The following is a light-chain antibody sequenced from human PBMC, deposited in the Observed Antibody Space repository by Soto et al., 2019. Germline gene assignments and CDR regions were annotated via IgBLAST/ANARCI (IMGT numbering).Light chain of an antibody. J-gene: IGKJ5*01. Sequence: EIVLTRSPGTLSLSPGERATLSCRASQRVNIYLAWYQQKPGQAPRLLIYDAFNRATGIPARFSGSGSGTDFTLTISYLEPEDSAVYYCQQRSNWPVFGQGTRLEIK. CDR3: QQRSNWPV. CDR2: DAF. V-gene: IGKV3-11*01. CDR1: QRVNIY.